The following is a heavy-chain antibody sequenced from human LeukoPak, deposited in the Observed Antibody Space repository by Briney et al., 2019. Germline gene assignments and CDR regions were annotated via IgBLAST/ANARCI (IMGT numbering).Heavy chain of an antibody. Sequence: AGSLRLSCAASGFTFTKDWMTWIRQAPGKGLEWVANIKHDGSGKFYVDSVMGRFTISRDNATHSLDLQINSLGAEDTAVSYCARGLDCRSTSCYLDNWGQGTLVTVSS. CDR1: GFTFTKDW. CDR3: ARGLDCRSTSCYLDN. D-gene: IGHD2-2*01. V-gene: IGHV3-7*01. CDR2: IKHDGSGK. J-gene: IGHJ4*02.